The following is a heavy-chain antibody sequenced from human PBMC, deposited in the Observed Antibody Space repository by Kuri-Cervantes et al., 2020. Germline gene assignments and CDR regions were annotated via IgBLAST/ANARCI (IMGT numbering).Heavy chain of an antibody. J-gene: IGHJ5*02. CDR3: ASHIIVVVPAAQDGWFDP. CDR1: GGSISSSSYY. Sequence: GSLRLSCTVSGGSISSSSYYWGWIRQPPGKGLEWIGSIYYSGSTYYNPSLKSRVTISVDTSKNQFSLKLSSVTAADTAVYYCASHIIVVVPAAQDGWFDPWGQGTLVTVSS. CDR2: IYYSGST. D-gene: IGHD2-2*01. V-gene: IGHV4-39*01.